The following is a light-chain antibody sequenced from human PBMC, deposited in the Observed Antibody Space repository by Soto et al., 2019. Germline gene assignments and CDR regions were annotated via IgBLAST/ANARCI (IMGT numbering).Light chain of an antibody. Sequence: DIQMTQSPSTLSASVGDRVTITCRASQSISSWLAWYQQKPGKDPHLLIYRASTLESGVPSRFSGSGSGTEFTLTISSLQPDDFATYYCQQYNSYLYTFGQGTKLEIK. CDR2: RAS. V-gene: IGKV1-5*03. CDR3: QQYNSYLYT. CDR1: QSISSW. J-gene: IGKJ2*01.